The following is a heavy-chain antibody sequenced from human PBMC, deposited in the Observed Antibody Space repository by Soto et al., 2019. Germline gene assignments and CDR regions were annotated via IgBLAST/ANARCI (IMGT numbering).Heavy chain of an antibody. CDR2: MNPNSGNT. V-gene: IGHV1-8*01. D-gene: IGHD6-13*01. CDR3: ARLYSSSWYNWFDP. CDR1: GYTFTRYD. Sequence: ASVKVSCKASGYTFTRYDINWVRQATGQGLEWMGWMNPNSGNTGYAQKFQGRVTMTRNTSISTAYMELSSPRSEDTAVYYCARLYSSSWYNWFDPWGQGTLVTVSS. J-gene: IGHJ5*02.